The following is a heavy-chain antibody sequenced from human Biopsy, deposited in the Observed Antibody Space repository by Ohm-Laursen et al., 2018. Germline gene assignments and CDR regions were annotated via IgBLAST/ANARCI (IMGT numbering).Heavy chain of an antibody. CDR2: IFDDGAT. CDR3: ARVRGSGFFAFDI. Sequence: SQTLSLTCSVSGGSVRGYYWSWIRQTSGTGLAWIVHIFDDGATNYSPSPSLQGRVTLSIDTSENTFSLTLTSLTRADTGVYYCARVRGSGFFAFDIWGRGTTVSVSS. D-gene: IGHD3-3*01. J-gene: IGHJ3*02. CDR1: GGSVRGYY. V-gene: IGHV4-59*02.